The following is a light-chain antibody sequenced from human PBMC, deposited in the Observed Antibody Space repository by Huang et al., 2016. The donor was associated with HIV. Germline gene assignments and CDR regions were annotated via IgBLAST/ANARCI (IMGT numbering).Light chain of an antibody. Sequence: DIRMTQSPSTLSASVGDRVTITCRASQSISIWLAWYQQKPGKAPKLLIYTASSLESGVPSRFSGSGSGTEFTLTISSLQPDDFATYYCQQYNTYWTFGQGTKVESK. CDR1: QSISIW. J-gene: IGKJ1*01. CDR2: TAS. CDR3: QQYNTYWT. V-gene: IGKV1-5*03.